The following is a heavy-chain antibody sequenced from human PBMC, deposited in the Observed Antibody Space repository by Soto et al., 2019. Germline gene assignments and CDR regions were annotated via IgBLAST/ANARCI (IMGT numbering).Heavy chain of an antibody. D-gene: IGHD2-2*01. CDR2: ISWNSGII. V-gene: IGHV3-9*01. CDR3: AKDTPVKQDVSQYFDY. J-gene: IGHJ4*02. Sequence: PGGSLRLSCAASGFTFDDYAMHCVRQAPWKGLEWVSVISWNSGIIGYADSVKGRFTISRDNAKNSLYLQMNSLRAEDTALYYCAKDTPVKQDVSQYFDYWAQGTLVTVSS. CDR1: GFTFDDYA.